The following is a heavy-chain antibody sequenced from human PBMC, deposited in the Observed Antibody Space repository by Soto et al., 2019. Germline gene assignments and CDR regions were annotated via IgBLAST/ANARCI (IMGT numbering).Heavy chain of an antibody. CDR1: GFTVSSNY. J-gene: IGHJ4*02. V-gene: IGHV3-53*01. CDR3: ARAHNWNDAYFDY. D-gene: IGHD1-1*01. Sequence: GGSLRLSCAASGFTVSSNYMSWVRQTPGKGLEWVSIIYSGGSTYYAGSVEGRFTISRDNSKNTVYLQMNSLRAEDTAVYYCARAHNWNDAYFDYWGQGTLVTVSS. CDR2: IYSGGST.